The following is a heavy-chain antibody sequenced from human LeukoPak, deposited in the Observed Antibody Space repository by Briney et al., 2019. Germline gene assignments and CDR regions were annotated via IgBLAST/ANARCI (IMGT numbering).Heavy chain of an antibody. CDR2: IIPIFGTA. CDR1: GYTFTSYG. J-gene: IGHJ4*02. Sequence: SVKVSCKASGYTFTSYGISWVRQAPGQGLEWMGGIIPIFGTANYAQKFQGRVTITADESTSTAYMELSSLRSEDTAVYYCARGSFTYYYDSSGYYYGVPFDYWGQGTLVTVSS. D-gene: IGHD3-22*01. CDR3: ARGSFTYYYDSSGYYYGVPFDY. V-gene: IGHV1-69*13.